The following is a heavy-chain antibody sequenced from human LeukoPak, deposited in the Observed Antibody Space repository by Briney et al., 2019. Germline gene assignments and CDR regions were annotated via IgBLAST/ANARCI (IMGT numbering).Heavy chain of an antibody. CDR3: ARARYRSSTSCPRVVVY. CDR1: GYTFTGYY. CDR2: INPNSGGT. V-gene: IGHV1-2*02. Sequence: ASVKVSCKASGYTFTGYYMHWVRQAPGQGLEWMGWINPNSGGTNYAQKFQGRVTMTRDTSISTAYMELSRLRSDDTAVYYCARARYRSSTSCPRVVVYWGQGTLVTVSS. J-gene: IGHJ4*02. D-gene: IGHD2-2*01.